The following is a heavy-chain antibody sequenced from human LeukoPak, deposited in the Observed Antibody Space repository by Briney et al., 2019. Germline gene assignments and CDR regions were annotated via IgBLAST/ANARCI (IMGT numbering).Heavy chain of an antibody. CDR2: MNPNSGNT. V-gene: IGHV1-8*01. CDR3: TRAVRTQLLSEY. D-gene: IGHD2-2*01. J-gene: IGHJ4*02. CDR1: GYTFSNYD. Sequence: ASVKVSCKASGYTFSNYDVTWGRQAPGQGLEYMGWMNPNSGNTGFAQKFRGRVTMTSDTSTTPALMELMRLPSEDTGVYYCTRAVRTQLLSEYWGQGTRITVSS.